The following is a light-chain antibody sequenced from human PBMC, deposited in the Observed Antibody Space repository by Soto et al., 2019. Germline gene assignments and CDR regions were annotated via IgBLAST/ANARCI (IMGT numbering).Light chain of an antibody. CDR3: SLYTSSSTVA. CDR2: DVN. Sequence: QSALTQPPSVSASPGQSVTIPCTATSSDVGAYNRVSWYQQYPGTPPKLMISDVNNRPSGVPDRFSGSKSGNTASLTISGLQDEDEADYYCSLYTSSSTVAFGGGTKLTVL. J-gene: IGLJ2*01. CDR1: SSDVGAYNR. V-gene: IGLV2-18*01.